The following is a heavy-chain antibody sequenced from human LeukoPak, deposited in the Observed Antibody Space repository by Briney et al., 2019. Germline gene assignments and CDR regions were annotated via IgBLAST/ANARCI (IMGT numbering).Heavy chain of an antibody. J-gene: IGHJ5*02. CDR2: MNPNSGNT. CDR3: ARGRTLRGYCSSTSCYSLGFDP. CDR1: GYTFTSYD. Sequence: GSVKVSCKASGYTFTSYDINWVRQATGQGLEWMGWMNPNSGNTGYAQKFQGRVTMTRNTSISTAYMELSSLRSEDTAVYYCARGRTLRGYCSSTSCYSLGFDPWGQGTLVTVSS. D-gene: IGHD2-2*01. V-gene: IGHV1-8*01.